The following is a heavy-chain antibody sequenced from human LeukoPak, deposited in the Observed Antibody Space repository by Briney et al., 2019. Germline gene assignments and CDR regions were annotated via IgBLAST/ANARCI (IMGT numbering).Heavy chain of an antibody. V-gene: IGHV1-69*01. Sequence: SVNVSCKASGGTFSSYAISWVRQAPGQGLEWMGGIIPIFGTANYAQKFQGRVTITADESTSTAYMELSSLRSEDTAVYYCARASKELRFLGWGYYYYYMDVWGKGTTVTISS. CDR3: ARASKELRFLGWGYYYYYMDV. J-gene: IGHJ6*03. CDR1: GGTFSSYA. CDR2: IIPIFGTA. D-gene: IGHD3-3*01.